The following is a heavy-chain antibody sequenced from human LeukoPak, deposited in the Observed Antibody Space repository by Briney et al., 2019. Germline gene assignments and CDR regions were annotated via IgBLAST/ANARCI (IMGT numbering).Heavy chain of an antibody. CDR3: ARDQGMATIHDAFDI. D-gene: IGHD5-24*01. CDR1: EFTFISYA. Sequence: GGSLRPSCAASEFTFISYAVHWVRQAPGKGLEWVALISYDGSNKYYADSVKGRFTISRDNSKNTLYLQMNSLRAEDTAVYYCARDQGMATIHDAFDIWGQGTMVTVSS. J-gene: IGHJ3*02. V-gene: IGHV3-30*04. CDR2: ISYDGSNK.